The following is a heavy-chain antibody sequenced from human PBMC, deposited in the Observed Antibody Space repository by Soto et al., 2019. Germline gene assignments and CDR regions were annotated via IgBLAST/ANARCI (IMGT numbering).Heavy chain of an antibody. J-gene: IGHJ6*02. V-gene: IGHV4-4*02. Sequence: PSETLSLTCAVSGDSISSDNWRSWVRPPPGKGLEWIGEVYQSGNTSYNPSLKSRVIISVDKPKNQFSLKLSSVTAADTAVYYCARDLWGYCSADCYPLDVWGQGTTVT. CDR3: ARDLWGYCSADCYPLDV. CDR2: VYQSGNT. D-gene: IGHD2-21*02. CDR1: GDSISSDNW.